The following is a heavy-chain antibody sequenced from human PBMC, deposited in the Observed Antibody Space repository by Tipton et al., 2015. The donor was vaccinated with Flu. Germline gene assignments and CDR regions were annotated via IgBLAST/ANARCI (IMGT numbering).Heavy chain of an antibody. V-gene: IGHV1-46*01. CDR2: INPSGGST. CDR1: GYTFTSYY. J-gene: IGHJ5*02. CDR3: AKGGSLLLFAYNWFDP. D-gene: IGHD2-15*01. Sequence: QVQLVQSGAEVKKPGASVKVSCKASGYTFTSYYMHWVRQAPGQGLEWMGIINPSGGSTSYAQKFQGRVTMTRDTSTSTVYMELSSLRSEVTAVYYCAKGGSLLLFAYNWFDPWGQGTLVTVSS.